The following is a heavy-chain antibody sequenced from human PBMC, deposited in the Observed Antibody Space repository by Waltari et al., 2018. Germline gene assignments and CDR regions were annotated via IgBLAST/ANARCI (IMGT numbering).Heavy chain of an antibody. D-gene: IGHD1-7*01. CDR1: DYSISSAYY. CDR3: ARLPLYNWNSLAWFDV. V-gene: IGHV4-38-2*01. CDR2: ISHSGTP. Sequence: QVQLQESGPGLVEPSETLSLTCAVSDYSISSAYYWGWIRQPPGKGLDWIGVISHSGTPPADPSLKRRVAISLDPPKNQFSLRLTSVTAADTAVYYCARLPLYNWNSLAWFDVWGQGTLVTVSS. J-gene: IGHJ5*02.